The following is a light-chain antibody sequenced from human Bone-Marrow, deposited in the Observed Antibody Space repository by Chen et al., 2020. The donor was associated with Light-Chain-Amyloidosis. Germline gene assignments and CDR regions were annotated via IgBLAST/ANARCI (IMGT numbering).Light chain of an antibody. CDR1: QTISSNY. CDR3: QQYGTSPLT. V-gene: IGKV3-20*01. J-gene: IGKJ4*01. Sequence: EIVLTQSPGTLSLSPGEGANLSCRASQTISSNYLTWYQQKFGQAPRLLIYGSSSRATGIPDRFTSSGSGTDFTLTINRLEHEDFEMYYCQQYGTSPLTFGGGTKVEIK. CDR2: GSS.